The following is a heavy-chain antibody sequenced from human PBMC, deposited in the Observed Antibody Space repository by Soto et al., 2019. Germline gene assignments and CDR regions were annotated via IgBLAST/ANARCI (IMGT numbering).Heavy chain of an antibody. CDR1: GYSFSSHA. J-gene: IGHJ4*02. V-gene: IGHV1-69*06. CDR3: ARGGAFSTSWYWGDGLDS. D-gene: IGHD6-13*01. Sequence: QVQLEQSGSEVKKSGSSVKVSCKASGYSFSSHAITWVRQAPGQGLEWMGGIIPVFGTPSYAQKFQGRVTISADKSTNTSYLELRSLRSEDTAVYYCARGGAFSTSWYWGDGLDSWGQGTQVTVSS. CDR2: IIPVFGTP.